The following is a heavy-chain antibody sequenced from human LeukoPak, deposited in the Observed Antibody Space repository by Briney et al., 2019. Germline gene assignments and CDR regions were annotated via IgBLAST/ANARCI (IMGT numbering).Heavy chain of an antibody. V-gene: IGHV3-23*01. J-gene: IGHJ4*02. D-gene: IGHD3-16*01. CDR3: AKDSGGVY. CDR2: ISGSGGST. CDR1: GYTFSSYA. Sequence: GASVKVSCKASGYTFSSYAMSWVRQAPGKGLEWVSAISGSGGSTYYADSVKGRFTISRDNSKNTLYLQMNSLRAEDTAVYYCAKDSGGVYWGQGTLVTVSS.